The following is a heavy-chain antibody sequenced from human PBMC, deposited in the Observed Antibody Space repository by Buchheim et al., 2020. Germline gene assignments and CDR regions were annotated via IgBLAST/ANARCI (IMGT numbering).Heavy chain of an antibody. Sequence: QVQLVESGGGVVQPGRSLRLSCAASGFTFSSYAMHWVRQAPGKGLEWVAVISYDGSNKYYADSVKGRFTISRANSKNTLYLQMNSLRAEDTAVYYCARAESSVRRVGNWFDPWGQGTL. CDR2: ISYDGSNK. CDR1: GFTFSSYA. CDR3: ARAESSVRRVGNWFDP. J-gene: IGHJ5*02. V-gene: IGHV3-30*04. D-gene: IGHD3-10*01.